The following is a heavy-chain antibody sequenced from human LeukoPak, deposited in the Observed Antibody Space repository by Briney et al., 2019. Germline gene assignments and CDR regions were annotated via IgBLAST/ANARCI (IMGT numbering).Heavy chain of an antibody. Sequence: ASVRVSCKASGYNFPDFYIQWVRQAPRQGLEWMGWVNPNSGVTDYAQRFQGRVTMTRDASITTAYMDLTSLTPDDTAIYFCVKGGYCTGGRCYGEYYWGQGTQVTVSS. V-gene: IGHV1-2*02. D-gene: IGHD2-15*01. CDR1: GYNFPDFY. CDR3: VKGGYCTGGRCYGEYY. J-gene: IGHJ4*02. CDR2: VNPNSGVT.